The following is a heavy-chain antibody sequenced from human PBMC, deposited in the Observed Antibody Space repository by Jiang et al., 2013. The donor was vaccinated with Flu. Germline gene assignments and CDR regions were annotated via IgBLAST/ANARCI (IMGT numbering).Heavy chain of an antibody. J-gene: IGHJ4*02. D-gene: IGHD4-17*01. CDR3: ARDSTTTVTTYYFDY. V-gene: IGHV3-30-3*01. CDR2: ISYDGSNK. Sequence: QLLESGGGVVQPGRSLRLSCAASGFTFSSYAMHWVRQAPGKGLEWVAVISYDGSNKYYADSVKGRFTISRDNSKNTLYLQMNSLRAEDTAVYYCARDSTTTVTTYYFDYWGQGTLVTVSS. CDR1: GFTFSSYA.